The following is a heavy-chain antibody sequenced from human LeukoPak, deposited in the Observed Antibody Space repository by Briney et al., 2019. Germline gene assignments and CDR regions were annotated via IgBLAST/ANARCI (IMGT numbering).Heavy chain of an antibody. V-gene: IGHV3-23*01. CDR1: GFTFSSYA. Sequence: PGGSLRLSCAASGFTFSSYAMSWVRRAPGKGLEWVSAISGSGGSTYYADSVKGRFTISRDNSKNTLYLQMNSLRAEDTAVYYCANDRHVGYSSGWYRDYWGQGTLVTVSS. CDR2: ISGSGGST. D-gene: IGHD6-19*01. CDR3: ANDRHVGYSSGWYRDY. J-gene: IGHJ4*02.